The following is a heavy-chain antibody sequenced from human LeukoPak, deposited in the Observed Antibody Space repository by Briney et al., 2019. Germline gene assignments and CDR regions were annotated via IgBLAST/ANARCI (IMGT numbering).Heavy chain of an antibody. V-gene: IGHV3-7*04. J-gene: IGHJ4*02. D-gene: IGHD3-10*01. CDR1: GFTFSSYW. Sequence: GGSLRLSCAASGFTFSSYWMSWVRQAPAKGLEWVANIKQDGSEKYYVDSVKGRFTISRDNAKNSLYLQMNSLRAEDTAVYYCASDREYYYGSGSFDYWGQGTLVTVSS. CDR2: IKQDGSEK. CDR3: ASDREYYYGSGSFDY.